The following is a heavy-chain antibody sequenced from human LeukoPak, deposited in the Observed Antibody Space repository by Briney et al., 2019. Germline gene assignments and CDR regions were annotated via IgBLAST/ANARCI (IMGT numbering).Heavy chain of an antibody. Sequence: GGSLRLSCAAYGFTFSSYGMHWVRQAPGKGLEWVAFIRYDGSNKYYADSVKGRFTISRDNSKNTLYLQMNSLRAEDTAVYYCAKDSIAAPGVYYFDYWGQGTLVTVSS. CDR3: AKDSIAAPGVYYFDY. CDR1: GFTFSSYG. V-gene: IGHV3-30*02. D-gene: IGHD6-6*01. CDR2: IRYDGSNK. J-gene: IGHJ4*02.